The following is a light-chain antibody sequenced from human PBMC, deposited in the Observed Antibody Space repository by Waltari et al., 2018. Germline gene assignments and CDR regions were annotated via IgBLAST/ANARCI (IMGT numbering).Light chain of an antibody. CDR3: QQSSSSPIT. J-gene: IGKJ5*01. CDR2: GSF. CDR1: QTISNS. V-gene: IGKV1-39*01. Sequence: DIQMTQSPPSLSASVGDRVTITCRASQTISNSLDWYQQKPGKAPKLLIYGSFILQSGVPSRFSGSGSGTDFTLTISSLQPEDFATYYYQQSSSSPITFGQGTRLEIK.